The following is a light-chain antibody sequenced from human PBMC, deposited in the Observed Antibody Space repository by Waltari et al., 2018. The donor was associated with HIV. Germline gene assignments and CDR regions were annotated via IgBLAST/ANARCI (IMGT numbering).Light chain of an antibody. CDR2: GAS. CDR3: QHYGSSRWT. Sequence: ENVLTQSPGTLSLSPGERAALSCRASQSVRSSYVAWYQPKPGQAPRLVIDGASSRATGSADRCSGSGSGTDFTLTISRLEPEDFAVYYCQHYGSSRWTFGQGTKVEIK. J-gene: IGKJ1*01. V-gene: IGKV3-20*01. CDR1: QSVRSSY.